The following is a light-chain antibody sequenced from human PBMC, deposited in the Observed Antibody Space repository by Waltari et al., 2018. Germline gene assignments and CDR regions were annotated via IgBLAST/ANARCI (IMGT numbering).Light chain of an antibody. CDR2: DIT. V-gene: IGLV7-46*01. J-gene: IGLJ2*01. Sequence: QAVVTQEPSLTVAPGGTVTPTCGSSTGDVISGHLPYWFQQKPAQGPRTLIYDITDKHSWTPARFSGSLLGGRAALTLSGAQAEDEADYYCMLSYSGFSVFGGGTRLTVL. CDR1: TGDVISGHL. CDR3: MLSYSGFSV.